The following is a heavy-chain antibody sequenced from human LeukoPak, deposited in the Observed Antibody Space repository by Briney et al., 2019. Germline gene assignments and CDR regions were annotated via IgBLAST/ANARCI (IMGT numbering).Heavy chain of an antibody. CDR3: ARDPFIAAAGIPFDY. Sequence: ASVKVSCKASGYTFTSYGISWVRQAPGQGLEWMGVISPSDGSTDYAQKFQGRVTMTRDMSTSTVYMELSSLRSEDTAVYYCARDPFIAAAGIPFDYWGQGTLVTVSS. CDR1: GYTFTSYG. V-gene: IGHV1-46*01. J-gene: IGHJ4*02. D-gene: IGHD6-13*01. CDR2: ISPSDGST.